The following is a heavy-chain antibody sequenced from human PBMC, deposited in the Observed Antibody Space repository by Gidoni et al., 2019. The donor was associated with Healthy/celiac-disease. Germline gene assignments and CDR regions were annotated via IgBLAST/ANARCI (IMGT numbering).Heavy chain of an antibody. D-gene: IGHD2-2*01. J-gene: IGHJ5*02. Sequence: WCQQPPGKGLEWIGYIYYSGSTNYNPSLKSRVTISVDTSKNQFSLKLSSVTAADTAVYYCARRVSIVVVPAATLEDNWFDPWGQGTLVTVSS. CDR3: ARRVSIVVVPAATLEDNWFDP. V-gene: IGHV4-59*08. CDR2: IYYSGST.